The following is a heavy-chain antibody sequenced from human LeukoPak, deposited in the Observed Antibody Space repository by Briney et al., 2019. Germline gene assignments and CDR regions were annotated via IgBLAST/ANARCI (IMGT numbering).Heavy chain of an antibody. CDR1: GYTFTCYY. CDR3: ARVMGGLVIAAFDI. J-gene: IGHJ3*02. Sequence: GASVKVSCKASGYTFTCYYMHWVRHPPGQGLDWIGWINPNSGGTNYAQKFQGRVTITRDTSISTAYMELSRLRSDDTAVYYCARVMGGLVIAAFDIWGQGTMVTVSS. CDR2: INPNSGGT. D-gene: IGHD3-3*01. V-gene: IGHV1-2*02.